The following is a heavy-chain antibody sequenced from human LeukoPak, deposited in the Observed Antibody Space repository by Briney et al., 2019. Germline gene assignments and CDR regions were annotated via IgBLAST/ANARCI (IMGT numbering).Heavy chain of an antibody. V-gene: IGHV1-18*01. CDR1: GYTFTSYG. J-gene: IGHJ4*02. D-gene: IGHD5-12*01. Sequence: GPVKVSCKASGYTFTSYGISWVRQAPGQGLEWMGWISAYNGNTNYAQKLQGRVTMTTDTSTSTAYMELRSLRSDDTAVYYCAKSLVATWDYFDYWGQGTLVTVSS. CDR2: ISAYNGNT. CDR3: AKSLVATWDYFDY.